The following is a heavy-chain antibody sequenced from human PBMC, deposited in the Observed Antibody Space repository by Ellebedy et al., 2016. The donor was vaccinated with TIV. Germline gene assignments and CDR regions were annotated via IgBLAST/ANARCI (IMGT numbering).Heavy chain of an antibody. CDR2: MYSSGVT. J-gene: IGHJ4*02. Sequence: MPSETLSLTCTVSGGSISNSSYFWGWIRQPPGKGLEWIGSMYSSGVTSYNPSLRSRVTISGDTSKNQFSLKMSSVTAADTAMYYCGRYYDSSGFWGQGTLVTVSS. CDR1: GGSISNSSYF. CDR3: GRYYDSSGF. V-gene: IGHV4-39*07. D-gene: IGHD3-22*01.